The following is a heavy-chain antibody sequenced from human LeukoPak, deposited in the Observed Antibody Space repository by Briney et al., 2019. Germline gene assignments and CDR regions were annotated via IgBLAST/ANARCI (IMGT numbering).Heavy chain of an antibody. CDR2: INHSGST. V-gene: IGHV4-34*01. CDR1: GGSFSGYY. D-gene: IGHD1-14*01. CDR3: ARERTRHFDY. Sequence: SETLSLTCAVYGGSFSGYYWSWIRQPPGKGLEWIGEINHSGSTNYNPSLKRRVTISVDTSKNQFSLKLSSVTAADTAVYYCARERTRHFDYWGQGTLVTVSS. J-gene: IGHJ4*02.